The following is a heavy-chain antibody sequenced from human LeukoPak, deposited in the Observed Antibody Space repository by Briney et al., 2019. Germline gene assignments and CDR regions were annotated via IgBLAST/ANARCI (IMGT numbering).Heavy chain of an antibody. J-gene: IGHJ4*02. CDR1: GGSISSSSYY. D-gene: IGHD5-18*01. Sequence: PSETLSLTCTVSGGSISSSSYYWGWIRQPPGKGLEWIGYIYYSGSTNYNPSLKSRVTISVDTSKNQFSLMLSSVTAADTAVYYCARWFGYTYGYFDYWGQGTLVTVSS. V-gene: IGHV4-61*05. CDR3: ARWFGYTYGYFDY. CDR2: IYYSGST.